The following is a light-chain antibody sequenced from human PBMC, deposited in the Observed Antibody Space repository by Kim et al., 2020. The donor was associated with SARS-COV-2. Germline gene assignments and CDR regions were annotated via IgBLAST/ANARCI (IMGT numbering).Light chain of an antibody. V-gene: IGKV1-39*01. Sequence: ASVEDGVTITCRASQTITNCVNWYQQKPNEAPKLLIYAASNLQSGVPSRFSGSGSGTDFTLTISSLQAEDSATYHCQQTYRTPITFGQGTRLEIK. CDR1: QTITNC. CDR2: AAS. CDR3: QQTYRTPIT. J-gene: IGKJ5*01.